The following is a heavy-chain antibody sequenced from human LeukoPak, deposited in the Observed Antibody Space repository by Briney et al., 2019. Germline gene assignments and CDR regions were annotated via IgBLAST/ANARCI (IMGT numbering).Heavy chain of an antibody. D-gene: IGHD2-21*02. CDR2: IWYDGSDK. CDR3: ARTNRLITNCGDACYSPYFDY. Sequence: PGGSLRLSCAASGFIFSNYGMHWVRQAPGRGPEWVAVIWYDGSDKYYADSVKGRFTISRDNSKNTLYLQMNSLRAEDTAVYYCARTNRLITNCGDACYSPYFDYWGQGTLATVSS. CDR1: GFIFSNYG. J-gene: IGHJ4*02. V-gene: IGHV3-33*01.